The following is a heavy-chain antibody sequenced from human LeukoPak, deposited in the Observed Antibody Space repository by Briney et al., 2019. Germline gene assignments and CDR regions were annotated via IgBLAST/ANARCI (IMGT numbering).Heavy chain of an antibody. CDR1: GYTLTELS. CDR3: ARDRAIGGQWLASDAFDI. V-gene: IGHV1-24*01. D-gene: IGHD6-19*01. CDR2: FDPEDGET. Sequence: ASVKVSCKVSGYTLTELSMHWVRQAPGKGLERMGGFDPEDGETIYAQKFQGRVTMTEDTSTDTAYMELSSLRSEDTAVYYCARDRAIGGQWLASDAFDIWGQGTMVTVSS. J-gene: IGHJ3*02.